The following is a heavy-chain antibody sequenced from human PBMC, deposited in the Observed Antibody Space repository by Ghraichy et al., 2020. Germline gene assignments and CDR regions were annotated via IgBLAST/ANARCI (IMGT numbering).Heavy chain of an antibody. CDR1: GFTFSSYG. Sequence: GGSLRLSCAASGFTFSSYGMHWVRQAPGKGLEWVAVIWYDGSNKYYADSVKGRFTISRDNSKNTLYLQMNSLRAEDTAVYYCARESSSSAEYFQHWGQGTLVTVSS. D-gene: IGHD6-13*01. CDR2: IWYDGSNK. J-gene: IGHJ1*01. V-gene: IGHV3-33*01. CDR3: ARESSSSAEYFQH.